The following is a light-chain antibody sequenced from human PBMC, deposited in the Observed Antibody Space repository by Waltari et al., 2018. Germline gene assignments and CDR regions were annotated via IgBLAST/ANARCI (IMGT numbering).Light chain of an antibody. CDR2: YAS. CDR3: QQYGSSPWT. Sequence: EIVMTQSPANLSVSPGESATLSCRASQSVSIKLAWYQQKPGQAPRHLIAYASTRATVIPPRFSGSGSGTDFNLTISRLEPEDFAVNYCQQYGSSPWTFGQGTKVEIK. J-gene: IGKJ1*01. CDR1: QSVSIK. V-gene: IGKV3-15*01.